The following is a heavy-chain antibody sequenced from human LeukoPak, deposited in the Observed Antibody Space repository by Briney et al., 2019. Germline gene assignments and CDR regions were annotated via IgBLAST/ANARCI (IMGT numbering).Heavy chain of an antibody. J-gene: IGHJ4*02. Sequence: PGGSLRLSCAASGFTFSSYEGNWVRQAPGKGLEWVAHISSGGNVEYYLDSVRGRFTMSRDNAKSLLFLQMNRLRAEDTAVYYCARDTLNGPFVISLDYWGQGALVTVSS. CDR1: GFTFSSYE. V-gene: IGHV3-48*03. CDR3: ARDTLNGPFVISLDY. D-gene: IGHD3-9*01. CDR2: ISSGGNVE.